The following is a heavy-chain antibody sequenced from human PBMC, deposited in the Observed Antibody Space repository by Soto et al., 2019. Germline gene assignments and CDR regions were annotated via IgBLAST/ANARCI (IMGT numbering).Heavy chain of an antibody. V-gene: IGHV3-21*01. CDR2: ISSSSSYI. Sequence: EVQLVESGGGLVKPGGSLRLSCAASGFTFSSYTASGFTFSSYTMNWVRQAPGKGLEWVSSISSSSSYIYYADSVKGRFTISRDNAKSSLYLQMNSLRAEDTAVYYCARDLAAATSYGMDVWGQGTTVTVSS. J-gene: IGHJ6*02. D-gene: IGHD6-13*01. CDR3: ARDLAAATSYGMDV. CDR1: GFTFSSYT.